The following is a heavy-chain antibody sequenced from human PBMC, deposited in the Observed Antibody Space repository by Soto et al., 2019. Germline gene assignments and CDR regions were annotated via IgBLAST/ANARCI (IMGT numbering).Heavy chain of an antibody. CDR1: GGTFSSYA. Sequence: QVQLVQSGAEVKKPGSSVKVSCKASGGTFSSYAISWVRQAPGQGLEWMGGIIPIFGTANYAQKYQGRVTITADKSTSTAYMELSSLRSEDTAVYYCARSAEWLQFPLYFDYWGQGTLVTVSS. V-gene: IGHV1-69*06. J-gene: IGHJ4*02. CDR2: IIPIFGTA. CDR3: ARSAEWLQFPLYFDY. D-gene: IGHD5-12*01.